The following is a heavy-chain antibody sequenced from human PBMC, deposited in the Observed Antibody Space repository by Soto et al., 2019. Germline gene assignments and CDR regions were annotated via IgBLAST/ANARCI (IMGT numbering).Heavy chain of an antibody. CDR1: GGSISSGGNY. CDR2: IYYSGST. V-gene: IGHV4-31*03. D-gene: IGHD1-26*01. CDR3: ARDVGTTSNGFDP. Sequence: QVQLQESGPGLVKPSQTLSLTCTVSGGSISSGGNYWSWIRQHPGKGLEWIGYIYYSGSTYYNPSLKRRVTISVDTSKNQFSLKLSSVTAADTAVYYCARDVGTTSNGFDPWGQGTLVTVSS. J-gene: IGHJ5*02.